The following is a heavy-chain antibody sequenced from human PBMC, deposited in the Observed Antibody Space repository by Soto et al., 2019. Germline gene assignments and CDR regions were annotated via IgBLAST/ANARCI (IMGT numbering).Heavy chain of an antibody. D-gene: IGHD2-15*01. Sequence: QVQLVQSGTEVRKPGASVKVSCKASGYTFTIYDISWVRQAPGQGLEWMGWISAYNGNTKYAEKLQGRVTMTTDTSTSTAYMELRSLRSDDTAVYYCARQYCSGGNCYSSSYHYGMDVWGQGTTVTVSS. V-gene: IGHV1-18*01. CDR2: ISAYNGNT. CDR3: ARQYCSGGNCYSSSYHYGMDV. J-gene: IGHJ6*02. CDR1: GYTFTIYD.